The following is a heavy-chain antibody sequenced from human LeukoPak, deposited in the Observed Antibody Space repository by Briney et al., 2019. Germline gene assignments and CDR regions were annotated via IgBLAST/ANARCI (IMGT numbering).Heavy chain of an antibody. CDR2: INTYNGNT. Sequence: GASVKVSCKASGYTFTSYGISWVRQAPGQGLEWMGWINTYNGNTNYAQKLQGRVTMTTDTSTSTAYMELRSLRSDDTAVYYCARQPGREGQNLWRVIDYWGQGTLVTVSS. J-gene: IGHJ4*02. D-gene: IGHD3-10*01. V-gene: IGHV1-18*01. CDR3: ARQPGREGQNLWRVIDY. CDR1: GYTFTSYG.